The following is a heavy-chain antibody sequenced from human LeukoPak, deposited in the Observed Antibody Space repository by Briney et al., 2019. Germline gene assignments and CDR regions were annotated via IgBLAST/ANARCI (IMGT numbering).Heavy chain of an antibody. Sequence: GGSLRLSCSVSGFTISSYAMHWVRQAPGKGLEYVSSISSDGGSTFYADSVKGRFTISRDNSKNTLSLQMSSLRTEDTAVYYCARDPTTRSNRAQFYSDYWGQGTLVIVSS. CDR2: ISSDGGST. D-gene: IGHD4-17*01. CDR1: GFTISSYA. CDR3: ARDPTTRSNRAQFYSDY. J-gene: IGHJ4*02. V-gene: IGHV3-64D*06.